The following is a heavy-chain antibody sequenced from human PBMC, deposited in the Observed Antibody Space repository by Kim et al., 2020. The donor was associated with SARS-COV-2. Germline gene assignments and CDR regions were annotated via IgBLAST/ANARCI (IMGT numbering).Heavy chain of an antibody. CDR1: GFTFSNAW. D-gene: IGHD4-17*01. V-gene: IGHV3-15*01. J-gene: IGHJ4*02. Sequence: GGSLRLSCAASGFTFSNAWMSWVRQAPGKGLEWVGRIKSKTDGGTTDYAAPVKGRFTISRDDSKNTLYLQMNSLKTEDTAVYYCTTEGYGDYGGLDYWGQGTLVTVSS. CDR2: IKSKTDGGTT. CDR3: TTEGYGDYGGLDY.